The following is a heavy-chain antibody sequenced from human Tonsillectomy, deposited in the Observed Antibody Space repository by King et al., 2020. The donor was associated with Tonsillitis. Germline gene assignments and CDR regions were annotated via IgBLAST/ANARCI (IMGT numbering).Heavy chain of an antibody. CDR3: ASVGGDYSSYYGMDV. V-gene: IGHV1-18*04. D-gene: IGHD4-11*01. J-gene: IGHJ6*02. CDR1: GYTFTNYG. Sequence: QLVQSGAEVKKPGASVKVSCKASGYTFTNYGITWVRQAPGQGLEWMGWMSTKNGNTNYAQKVQGRVTMTRDTSTTTAYMELRNLRSDDTAVYYCASVGGDYSSYYGMDVWGRGTTVTVSS. CDR2: MSTKNGNT.